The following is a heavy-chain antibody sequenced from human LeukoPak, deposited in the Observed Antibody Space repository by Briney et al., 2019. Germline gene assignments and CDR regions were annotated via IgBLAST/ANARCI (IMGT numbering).Heavy chain of an antibody. J-gene: IGHJ4*02. D-gene: IGHD6-13*01. CDR3: VKSYSSSWYPFDY. CDR1: GFTFSSYA. CDR2: ISGSGGST. Sequence: GGSLRLSCAASGFTFSSYAMSWVRQAPGKGLEWVSAISGSGGSTYYADSVKGRFTISRDNSKNTLYLQMSSLRAEDTAVYYCVKSYSSSWYPFDYWGQGTLVTVSS. V-gene: IGHV3-23*01.